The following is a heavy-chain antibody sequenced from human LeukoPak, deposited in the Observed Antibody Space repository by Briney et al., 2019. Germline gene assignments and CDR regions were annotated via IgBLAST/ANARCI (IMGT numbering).Heavy chain of an antibody. Sequence: PGGSLRLSCTVSGFTVSSNSMSWVRQAPGKGLEWVSFICSDNTHYSDSVKGRFTISRDNSKNTLYLQMNSLRAEDTAVYYCAVVVPAAMPGYWGQGTLVTVSS. D-gene: IGHD2-2*01. CDR2: ICSDNT. CDR1: GFTVSSNS. V-gene: IGHV3-66*03. CDR3: AVVVPAAMPGY. J-gene: IGHJ4*02.